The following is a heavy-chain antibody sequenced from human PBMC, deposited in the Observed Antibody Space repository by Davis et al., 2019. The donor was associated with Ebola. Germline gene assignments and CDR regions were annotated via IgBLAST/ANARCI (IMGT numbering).Heavy chain of an antibody. J-gene: IGHJ4*02. D-gene: IGHD5-18*01. CDR2: IYYSGST. CDR1: GGSISSSSYY. Sequence: SETLSLTCTVSGGSISSSSYYWGWIRQPPGKGLEWIGSIYYSGSTYYNPSLKSRVTISVDTSKNQFSLKLSSVTAADTAVYYCASFGYEIDYWGQGTLVTVSS. CDR3: ASFGYEIDY. V-gene: IGHV4-39*07.